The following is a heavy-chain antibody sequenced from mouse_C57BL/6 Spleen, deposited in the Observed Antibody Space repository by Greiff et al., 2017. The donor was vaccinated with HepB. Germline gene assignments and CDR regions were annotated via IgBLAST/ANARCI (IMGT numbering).Heavy chain of an antibody. J-gene: IGHJ4*01. D-gene: IGHD2-4*01. V-gene: IGHV1-7*01. CDR2: INPSSGYT. CDR3: ARSYYDYLYYYAMDY. CDR1: GYTFTSYW. Sequence: VQLQESGAELAKPGASVKLSCKASGYTFTSYWMHWVKQRPGQGLEWIGYINPSSGYTKYNQKFKDKATLTAGKSSSTAYMQLSSLTYEDSAVYYCARSYYDYLYYYAMDYWGQGTSVTVSS.